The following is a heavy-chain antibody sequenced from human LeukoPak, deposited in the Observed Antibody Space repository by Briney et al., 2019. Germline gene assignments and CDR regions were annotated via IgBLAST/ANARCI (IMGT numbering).Heavy chain of an antibody. Sequence: HPGGSLRLSCAASGFTFSSYAMSWVRQAPGKGLEWVSAISGSGGSTYYADSVKGRFTISRDNAKNSLYLQMNSLRAEDTALYYCAKGSSWYEGSYFDYWGQGTLVTVSS. CDR2: ISGSGGST. J-gene: IGHJ4*02. V-gene: IGHV3-23*01. CDR1: GFTFSSYA. CDR3: AKGSSWYEGSYFDY. D-gene: IGHD6-13*01.